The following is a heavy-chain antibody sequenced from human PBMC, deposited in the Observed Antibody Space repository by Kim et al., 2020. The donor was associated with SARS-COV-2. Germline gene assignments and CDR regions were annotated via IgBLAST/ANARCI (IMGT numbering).Heavy chain of an antibody. CDR1: GFTFSSYA. CDR3: AKTSRGYSYGYVDY. D-gene: IGHD5-18*01. Sequence: GGSLRLSCAASGFTFSSYAMHWVRQAPGKGLEWVAVIWYDGSNKYYADSVKGRFTISRDNSKNTLYLQMNSLRAEDTAVYYCAKTSRGYSYGYVDYWGQGTLVTVSS. CDR2: IWYDGSNK. J-gene: IGHJ4*02. V-gene: IGHV3-33*06.